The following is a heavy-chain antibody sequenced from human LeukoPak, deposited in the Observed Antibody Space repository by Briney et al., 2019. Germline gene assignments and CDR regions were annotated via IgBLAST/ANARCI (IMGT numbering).Heavy chain of an antibody. J-gene: IGHJ3*02. CDR3: ARVKDYCDYDAFDI. Sequence: GGSLRLSCAASGFTFSSYSMNWVRQAPGKGLEWVSSISSSSSYIYYADSVKGRFTISRDNAKNSLYLQMNSLRAEDTAVYYCARVKDYCDYDAFDIWGQGTMVTVSS. CDR2: ISSSSSYI. CDR1: GFTFSSYS. V-gene: IGHV3-21*01. D-gene: IGHD4-17*01.